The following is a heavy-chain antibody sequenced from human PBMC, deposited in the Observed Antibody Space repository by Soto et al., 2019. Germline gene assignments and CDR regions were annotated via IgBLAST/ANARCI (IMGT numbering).Heavy chain of an antibody. D-gene: IGHD3-22*01. CDR1: GGSISSYY. J-gene: IGHJ4*02. CDR2: IYYSGST. Sequence: SETLSLTCTVSGGSISSYYWSWIRQPPGKGLEWIGYIYYSGSTNYNPSLKSRVTISVDTSKNQFSLKLSSVTAADTAVYYCARNPYDAIPLFDYRGQGTFVTVSS. CDR3: ARNPYDAIPLFDY. V-gene: IGHV4-59*01.